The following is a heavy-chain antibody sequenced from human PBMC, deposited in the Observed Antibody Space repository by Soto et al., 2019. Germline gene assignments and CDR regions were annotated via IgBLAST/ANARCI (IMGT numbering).Heavy chain of an antibody. J-gene: IGHJ4*02. CDR2: IISSSSTI. Sequence: EVQLVESGGGLVQPGGSLRLSCAASGFTFSSYSMNWVRQAPGKGLEWVSYIISSSSTIYYADSVKGRFTISRDNAKNSLYLQMNSLRAEDTAVYYCARIGRLRWGDYWGQGTLVTVSS. D-gene: IGHD4-17*01. V-gene: IGHV3-48*01. CDR1: GFTFSSYS. CDR3: ARIGRLRWGDY.